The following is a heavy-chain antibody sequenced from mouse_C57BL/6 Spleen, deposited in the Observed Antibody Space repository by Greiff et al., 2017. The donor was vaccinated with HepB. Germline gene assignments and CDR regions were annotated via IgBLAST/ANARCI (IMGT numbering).Heavy chain of an antibody. CDR3: TRSIYYGNLYAMDY. CDR1: GYTFTDYE. J-gene: IGHJ4*01. CDR2: IDPETGGT. V-gene: IGHV1-15*01. Sequence: LVESGAELVRPGASVTLSCKASGYTFTDYEIHWVKQTPVHGLEWIGAIDPETGGTAYNQKFKGKAILTADKSSSTAYMELRSLTSEDSAVYYCTRSIYYGNLYAMDYWGQGTSVTVSS. D-gene: IGHD2-1*01.